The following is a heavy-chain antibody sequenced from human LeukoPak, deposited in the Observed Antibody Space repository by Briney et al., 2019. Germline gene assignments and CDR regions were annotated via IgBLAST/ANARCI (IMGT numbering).Heavy chain of an antibody. Sequence: SVKVSCKASGGTFSSYAISWVRQAPGQGLEWMGGIIPIFGTATYAQKFQGRVTITADESTSTAYMELSSLRSEDTAAYYCARAYDFWSGYYFIEFGYWGQGTLVTVSS. V-gene: IGHV1-69*13. CDR1: GGTFSSYA. CDR2: IIPIFGTA. D-gene: IGHD3-3*01. CDR3: ARAYDFWSGYYFIEFGY. J-gene: IGHJ4*02.